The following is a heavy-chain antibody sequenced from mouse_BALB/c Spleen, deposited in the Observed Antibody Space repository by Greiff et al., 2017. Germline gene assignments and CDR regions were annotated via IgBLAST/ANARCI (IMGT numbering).Heavy chain of an antibody. V-gene: IGHV5-9-4*01. J-gene: IGHJ1*01. CDR2: SSSGGSYT. CDR1: GFTFSSYA. CDR3: ANLDFDV. Sequence: EVQVVESGGGLVKPGGSLKLSCAASGFTFSSYAMSWVRQSPEKRLEWVAESSSGGSYTYYPDTVTGRFTISRDNAKNTLYLEMSSLRSEDTAMYYCANLDFDVWGAGTTVTVSS.